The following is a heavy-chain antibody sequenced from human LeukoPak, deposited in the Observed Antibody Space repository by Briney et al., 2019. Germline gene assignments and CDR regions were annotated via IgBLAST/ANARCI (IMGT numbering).Heavy chain of an antibody. CDR2: ISGSGGST. J-gene: IGHJ4*02. D-gene: IGHD3-16*02. Sequence: GGSLRLSCAASGFNFSSYATSWVRQAPGRGLEWVSGISGSGGSTYYADSLKGRFTISRDNSKNTLYLQMNSLRAEDTAVYYCAKVSDYDYVWGSHRSYYFHYWGQGTLVTVSS. CDR3: AKVSDYDYVWGSHRSYYFHY. V-gene: IGHV3-23*01. CDR1: GFNFSSYA.